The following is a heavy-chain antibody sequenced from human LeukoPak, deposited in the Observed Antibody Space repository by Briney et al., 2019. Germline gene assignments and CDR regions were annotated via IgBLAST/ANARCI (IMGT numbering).Heavy chain of an antibody. Sequence: PGGSLRLSCAGSGFTFSSYAMSWVRQAPGQGLEWVSVISDSGDYTSYADSVRGRFTISRDNSRNTLYLQMISLRPEDTAVYYWAKDTSIGKYCTNGVCSPFDYWGQGTLVTVSS. CDR2: ISDSGDYT. CDR3: AKDTSIGKYCTNGVCSPFDY. V-gene: IGHV3-23*01. D-gene: IGHD2-8*01. CDR1: GFTFSSYA. J-gene: IGHJ4*02.